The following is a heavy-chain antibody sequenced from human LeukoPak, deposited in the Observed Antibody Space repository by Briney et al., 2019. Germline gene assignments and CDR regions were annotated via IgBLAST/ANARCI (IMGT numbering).Heavy chain of an antibody. J-gene: IGHJ3*02. Sequence: ASVKVSCKASGYTFTSYDINWVRQATGQGLEWMGWMNPNSGNTGYAQKFQGRVTMTRNTSISTAYMELSSLRSEDTAVYYCARFPRYCSSTSCQDAFDIWGQGTMATVSS. V-gene: IGHV1-8*01. D-gene: IGHD2-2*01. CDR3: ARFPRYCSSTSCQDAFDI. CDR2: MNPNSGNT. CDR1: GYTFTSYD.